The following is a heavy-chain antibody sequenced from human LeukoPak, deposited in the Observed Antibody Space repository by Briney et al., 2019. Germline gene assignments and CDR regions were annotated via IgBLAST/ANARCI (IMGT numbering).Heavy chain of an antibody. V-gene: IGHV4-59*08. CDR2: IYYSGST. CDR1: GGSISSHY. Sequence: SETLSLTCTVSGGSISSHYWSWIRQPPGKGLEWIGYIYYSGSTNYNPSLKSRVTISVDTSKNQFSLKLSSVTAADTAVYYCARHVLDAINWFDPWGQGTLVTVSS. J-gene: IGHJ5*02. D-gene: IGHD1-1*01. CDR3: ARHVLDAINWFDP.